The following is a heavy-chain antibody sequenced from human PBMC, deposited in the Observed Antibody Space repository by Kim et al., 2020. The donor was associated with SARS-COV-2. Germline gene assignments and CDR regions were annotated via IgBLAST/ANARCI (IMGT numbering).Heavy chain of an antibody. Sequence: SETLSLTCTVSGGSISSYYWSWIRQPPGKGLEWIGYIYYSGSTNYNPSLKSRVTISVDTSKNQFSLKLSSVTAADTAVYYCARQSYDSSGYYYSYYYYYGMDVWGQGTTVTVSS. D-gene: IGHD3-22*01. CDR3: ARQSYDSSGYYYSYYYYYGMDV. V-gene: IGHV4-59*08. CDR1: GGSISSYY. J-gene: IGHJ6*01. CDR2: IYYSGST.